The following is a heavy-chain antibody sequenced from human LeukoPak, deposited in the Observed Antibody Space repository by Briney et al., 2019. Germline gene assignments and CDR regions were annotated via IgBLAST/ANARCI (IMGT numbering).Heavy chain of an antibody. CDR3: ARDEEVVREGYFDY. Sequence: GGSLRLSCAASGFTFSSYWMHWVRQAPGKGLEWVSSITSSSTYTFYADSVKGRFTISRDNAKNSLYLQMNSLRAEDTAVYYCARDEEVVREGYFDYWGQGTLVTVSS. J-gene: IGHJ4*02. CDR2: ITSSSTYT. V-gene: IGHV3-21*01. CDR1: GFTFSSYW. D-gene: IGHD3-10*01.